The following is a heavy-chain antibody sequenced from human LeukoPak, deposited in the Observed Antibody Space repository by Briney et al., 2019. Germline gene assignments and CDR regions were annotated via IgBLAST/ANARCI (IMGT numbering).Heavy chain of an antibody. J-gene: IGHJ4*02. CDR3: AREVGQIDY. Sequence: KPSETLSLTCAVSGYSISSGYYWGWIRQPPGKGLEWIGSIYHSGSTYYNPSLKSRVTISVDTSKNQFSLKLSSVTAADTAVYYCAREVGQIDYWGQGTLVTVSS. CDR1: GYSISSGYY. CDR2: IYHSGST. V-gene: IGHV4-38-2*02.